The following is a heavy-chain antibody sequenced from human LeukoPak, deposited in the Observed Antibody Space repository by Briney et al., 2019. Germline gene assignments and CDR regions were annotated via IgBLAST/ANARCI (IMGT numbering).Heavy chain of an antibody. Sequence: PGGSLRLSCAASGFTFSSYGMHWVRQAPGKGLEWVAFIRYDGSNKYYADSVKGRFTISRDNSKNTLYLQMNSLRAEDTAVYYCAKEEPIRGVIMPRFDYWGQGTLVTVSS. CDR3: AKEEPIRGVIMPRFDY. J-gene: IGHJ4*02. CDR2: IRYDGSNK. CDR1: GFTFSSYG. D-gene: IGHD3-10*01. V-gene: IGHV3-30*02.